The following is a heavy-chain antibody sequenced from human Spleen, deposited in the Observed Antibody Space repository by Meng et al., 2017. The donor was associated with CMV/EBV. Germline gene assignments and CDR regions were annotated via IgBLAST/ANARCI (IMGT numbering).Heavy chain of an antibody. Sequence: ASVKVSCKASGYTFTGYYMHWVRQAPGQGLEWMGWINPNSGGTNYAQKFQGRVTMTGDTSISTAYMELSRLRSDDTAVYYCARGFTYYDFWSGYPNWFDPWGQGTLVTVSS. V-gene: IGHV1-2*02. CDR3: ARGFTYYDFWSGYPNWFDP. CDR1: GYTFTGYY. D-gene: IGHD3-3*01. J-gene: IGHJ5*02. CDR2: INPNSGGT.